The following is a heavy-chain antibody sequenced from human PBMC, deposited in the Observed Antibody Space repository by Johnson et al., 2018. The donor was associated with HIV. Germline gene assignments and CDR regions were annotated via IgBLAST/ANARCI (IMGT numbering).Heavy chain of an antibody. V-gene: IGHV3-30*03. CDR2: VSSDGSNK. CDR1: GFTFTNYA. J-gene: IGHJ3*02. Sequence: QVQLVESGGGVVQPGGSLRLSCAASGFTFTNYAMDWVRQAPGKGLEWVAFVSSDGSNKYYADSVKGRFTVSRDNSKNTLYLVMSSLRAEDTAVYYCVRVQIAARWSDAFHIWGQGTKVTVSS. CDR3: VRVQIAARWSDAFHI. D-gene: IGHD6-6*01.